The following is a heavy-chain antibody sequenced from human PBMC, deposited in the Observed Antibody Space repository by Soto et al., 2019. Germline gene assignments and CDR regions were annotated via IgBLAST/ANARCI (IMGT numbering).Heavy chain of an antibody. CDR2: IYYSGST. Sequence: QVQLQESGPGLVKPSETLSLTCTVSGGSVSSGSYYWGWIRQPPGKGLEWIGYIYYSGSTNYNPSPKSRVIISVETSKNKFSLKLSSVTAAETAVYYCARYAAAAGPLGFDHWGQGTLVTVSS. J-gene: IGHJ5*02. CDR1: GGSVSSGSYY. CDR3: ARYAAAAGPLGFDH. V-gene: IGHV4-61*01. D-gene: IGHD6-13*01.